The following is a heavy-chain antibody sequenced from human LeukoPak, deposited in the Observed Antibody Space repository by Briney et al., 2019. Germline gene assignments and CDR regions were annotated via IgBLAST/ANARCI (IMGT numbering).Heavy chain of an antibody. D-gene: IGHD3-3*01. CDR1: GFTFSTYA. Sequence: GSLRLSCAASGFTFSTYAMSWVRQPPGKGLEWIGEINHSGSTNYNPSLKSRVTISVDTSKNQFSLKLSSVTAADTAVYYCARNGRFPYYYYGMDVWGQGTTVTVSS. J-gene: IGHJ6*02. V-gene: IGHV4-34*01. CDR3: ARNGRFPYYYYGMDV. CDR2: INHSGST.